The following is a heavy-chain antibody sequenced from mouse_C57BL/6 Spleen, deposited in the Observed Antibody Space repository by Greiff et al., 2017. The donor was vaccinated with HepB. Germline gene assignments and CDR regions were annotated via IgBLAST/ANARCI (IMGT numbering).Heavy chain of an antibody. CDR1: GFTFSSYG. CDR2: ISSGGSYT. J-gene: IGHJ3*01. Sequence: EVKLMESGGDLVKPGGSLKLSCAASGFTFSSYGMSWVRQTPDKRLEWVATISSGGSYTYYPDSVKGRFTISRDNAKNTLYLQMSSLKSEDTAMYYCARPTVVATPAPFAYWGQGTLVTVSA. CDR3: ARPTVVATPAPFAY. D-gene: IGHD1-1*01. V-gene: IGHV5-6*01.